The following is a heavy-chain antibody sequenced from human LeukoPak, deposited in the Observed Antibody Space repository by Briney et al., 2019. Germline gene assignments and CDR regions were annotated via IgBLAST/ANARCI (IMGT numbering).Heavy chain of an antibody. CDR2: IIPILGIA. CDR3: ATRIAVVGDRAFDI. D-gene: IGHD6-19*01. CDR1: GGTFSSYT. V-gene: IGHV1-69*02. J-gene: IGHJ3*02. Sequence: ASVKVSCKASGGTFSSYTISWVRQAPGQGLEWMGRIIPILGIANYAQKFQGRVTITADKSTSTAYMELSSLRSEDTAVYYCATRIAVVGDRAFDIWGQGTMVTVSS.